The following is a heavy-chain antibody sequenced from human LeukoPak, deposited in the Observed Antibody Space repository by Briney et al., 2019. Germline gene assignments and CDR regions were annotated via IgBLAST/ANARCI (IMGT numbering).Heavy chain of an antibody. Sequence: PSETLSLTCAVSGYSIISGYHWAWIRQPPGKGLEWIGSIYYGGTNYNPSLRGRVTILMDTSKNQFSLELSSVTAADTAVYFCARDDYSNYVHYWGQGKLVTVSS. V-gene: IGHV4-38-2*02. CDR2: IYYGGT. J-gene: IGHJ4*02. D-gene: IGHD4-11*01. CDR3: ARDDYSNYVHY. CDR1: GYSIISGYH.